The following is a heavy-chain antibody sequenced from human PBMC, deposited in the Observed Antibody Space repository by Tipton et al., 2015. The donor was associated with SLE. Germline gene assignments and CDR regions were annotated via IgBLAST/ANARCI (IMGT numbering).Heavy chain of an antibody. Sequence: TLSLTCAVYGGSFSGYYWNWIRQPPGKGLEWIGEINHSGSTNYNPSLKSRVTISVDTSKNQFSLKLSSVTAADTAVYYCARDASSGSYYYYFDYWGQGTLVTVSS. CDR3: ARDASSGSYYYYFDY. V-gene: IGHV4-34*01. CDR1: GGSFSGYY. D-gene: IGHD1-26*01. CDR2: INHSGST. J-gene: IGHJ4*02.